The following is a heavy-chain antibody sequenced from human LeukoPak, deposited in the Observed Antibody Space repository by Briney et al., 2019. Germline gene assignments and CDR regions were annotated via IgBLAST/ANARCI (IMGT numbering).Heavy chain of an antibody. CDR1: GFTFSSYA. D-gene: IGHD2-2*01. CDR2: ISGSGGST. V-gene: IGHV3-23*01. CDR3: AKAQDVVPAAIGSY. Sequence: GGSLRLSCAASGFTFSSYAMSWVRQAPGKGLEWVSAISGSGGSTYYADSVKGRFTISRDNSKNTLYLQMNSLRAEDSAVYYCAKAQDVVPAAIGSYWGQGTLVTVSS. J-gene: IGHJ4*02.